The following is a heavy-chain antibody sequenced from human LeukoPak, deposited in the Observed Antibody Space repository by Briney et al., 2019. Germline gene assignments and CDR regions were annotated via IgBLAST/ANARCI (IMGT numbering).Heavy chain of an antibody. D-gene: IGHD5-18*01. CDR1: GFTVSSNY. Sequence: PGGSLRLSCAASGFTVSSNYMSWVRQAPGKGLEWVSIIYSGGTTYYADSVKGRFTISSDNSKNTLYLQMNSLRAEDTAVYYCAREVLDTAMALGYWGQGTLVTVPS. J-gene: IGHJ4*02. CDR2: IYSGGTT. V-gene: IGHV3-66*01. CDR3: AREVLDTAMALGY.